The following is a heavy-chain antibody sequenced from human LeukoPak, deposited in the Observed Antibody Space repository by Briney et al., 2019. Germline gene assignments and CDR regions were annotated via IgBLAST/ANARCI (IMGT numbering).Heavy chain of an antibody. CDR2: IYYSGST. CDR1: GDSITGYY. J-gene: IGHJ4*02. D-gene: IGHD4-23*01. CDR3: AAWGVDYGGNFDYSDY. Sequence: SETLSLTCTVSGDSITGYYWSWIRQPPGKGLEWIGYIYYSGSTNYNPSLRSRVSISVDTSTNQFSLKLSSVTAADTATYYCAAWGVDYGGNFDYSDYWGQGTLVTVSA. V-gene: IGHV4-59*12.